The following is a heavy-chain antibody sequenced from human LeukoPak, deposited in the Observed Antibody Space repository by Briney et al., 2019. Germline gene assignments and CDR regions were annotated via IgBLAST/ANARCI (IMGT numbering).Heavy chain of an antibody. CDR2: ISSSGSTI. CDR3: ARDSSSWSLGWELPESYYYYYMDV. D-gene: IGHD6-13*01. CDR1: GFTVSSKY. Sequence: GGSLRLSCAASGFTVSSKYMSWIRQAPGKGLEWVSYISSSGSTIYYADSVKGRFTISRDNAKNSLYLQMNSLRAEDTAVYYCARDSSSWSLGWELPESYYYYYMDVWGKGTTVTVSS. J-gene: IGHJ6*03. V-gene: IGHV3-11*04.